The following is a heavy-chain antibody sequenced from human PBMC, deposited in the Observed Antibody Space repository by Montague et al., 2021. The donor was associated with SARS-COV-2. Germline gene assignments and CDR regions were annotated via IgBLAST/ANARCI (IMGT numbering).Heavy chain of an antibody. CDR1: GDSINSYY. CDR2: IYYRGST. Sequence: SETLSLTCTVSGDSINSYYWSWIRQPPGKGLEWIGYIYYRGSTNYNTSLKTRVTISVDPSKSQFSLKLSSVTAADTAVYYCAREDRWNWFDPWGQGTLVIVSS. D-gene: IGHD5-24*01. V-gene: IGHV4-59*12. J-gene: IGHJ5*02. CDR3: AREDRWNWFDP.